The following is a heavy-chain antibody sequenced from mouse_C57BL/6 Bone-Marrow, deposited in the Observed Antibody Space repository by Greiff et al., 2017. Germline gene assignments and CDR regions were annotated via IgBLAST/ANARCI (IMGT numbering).Heavy chain of an antibody. D-gene: IGHD1-1*01. J-gene: IGHJ2*01. CDR1: GYTFTSYW. CDR2: IDPSDSET. CDR3: ARGITTVVAPFDY. V-gene: IGHV1-52*01. Sequence: QVQLQPPGAELVRPGSSVKLSCKASGYTFTSYWMHWVKQRPIQGLEWIGNIDPSDSETHYNQKFKDKATLTVDKSSSTAYMQLSSLTSEDSAVYYCARGITTVVAPFDYWGQGTTLTVSS.